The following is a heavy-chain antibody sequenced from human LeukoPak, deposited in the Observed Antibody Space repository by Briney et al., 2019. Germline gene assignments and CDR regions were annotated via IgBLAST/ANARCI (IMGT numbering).Heavy chain of an antibody. Sequence: GGSLRLSCAASGFPFGDFAMSWVRQAPGKGLVWVAAVSGSGGSTYHADSVRGRFTISRDNSKNTLYLQMSSLRVEDTAVYHCAKGLSASGRFNAFDIWGQGTMVTVSS. CDR3: AKGLSASGRFNAFDI. J-gene: IGHJ3*02. CDR2: VSGSGGST. D-gene: IGHD3-3*01. CDR1: GFPFGDFA. V-gene: IGHV3-23*01.